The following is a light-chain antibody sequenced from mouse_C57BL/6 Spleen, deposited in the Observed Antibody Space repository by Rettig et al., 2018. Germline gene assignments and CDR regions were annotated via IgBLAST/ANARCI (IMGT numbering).Light chain of an antibody. Sequence: DIVMTQSPATLSVTPGDRVSLSCRASQSISDYLHWYQQKSHESPRLLIKYASQSISWIPSRFSGSGSGSDFTLSINSVEPEDVGVYYCQNGHSFPFTFGSGTKLEIK. CDR2: YAS. CDR3: QNGHSFPFT. CDR1: QSISDY. J-gene: IGKJ4*01. V-gene: IGKV5-39*01.